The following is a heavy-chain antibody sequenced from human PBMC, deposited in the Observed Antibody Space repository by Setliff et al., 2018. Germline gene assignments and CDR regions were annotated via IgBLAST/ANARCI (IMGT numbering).Heavy chain of an antibody. J-gene: IGHJ4*02. CDR2: LFNDGINQ. CDR3: ASSCSGSSCYAGLDY. Sequence: AGSLRLSCAASGLTFSTYRFHWVRQAPGKGLEWVAVLFNDGINQYYAESVKGRFAISRDNYKNTLYLQMNSLRAEDSAIYYCASSCSGSSCYAGLDYWGQGTLVTVSS. V-gene: IGHV3-30*09. D-gene: IGHD2-15*01. CDR1: GLTFSTYR.